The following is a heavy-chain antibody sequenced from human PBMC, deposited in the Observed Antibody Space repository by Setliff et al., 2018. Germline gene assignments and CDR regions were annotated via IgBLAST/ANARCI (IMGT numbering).Heavy chain of an antibody. CDR2: INPHGSEK. V-gene: IGHV3-7*01. J-gene: IGHJ5*02. CDR1: GLSYTNDW. D-gene: IGHD3-3*01. Sequence: PGGSLRLSCTASGLSYTNDWVSWVRQAPGKGLEWLASINPHGSEKYYADSVKGRFTISRDNAKNSLYLQMNSLRAEDTAVYYCARGVYDFRTGQGGPWGQGTRVTVSS. CDR3: ARGVYDFRTGQGGP.